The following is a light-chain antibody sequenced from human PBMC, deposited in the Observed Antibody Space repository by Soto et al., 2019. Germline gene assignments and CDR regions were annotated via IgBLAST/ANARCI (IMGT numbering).Light chain of an antibody. V-gene: IGKV3-20*01. Sequence: EIVLTQSPGTLSLSPGERATLSCRASQSVGSNSLAWYQQNPGQAPRLLIYGTSSRATGIPDRFSGSGSGTDFTLAISRLEPEDFAVYYCQQYGSSPPYTFGQGTKLEIK. CDR3: QQYGSSPPYT. J-gene: IGKJ2*01. CDR2: GTS. CDR1: QSVGSNS.